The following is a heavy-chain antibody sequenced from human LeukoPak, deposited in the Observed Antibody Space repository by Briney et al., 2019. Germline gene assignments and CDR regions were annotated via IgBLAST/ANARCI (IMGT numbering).Heavy chain of an antibody. CDR2: ISSHNGKT. Sequence: GASVKVSRKSSRYTPRTYGISWMRPAPGQGLEWMGWISSHNGKTNYAQKFHGRQTMTTDTSTSTAYMELRSLRSDDTGVYYCARDVPGAIATTARFDPWGQRALVSVSS. J-gene: IGHJ5*02. D-gene: IGHD1-1*01. CDR1: RYTPRTYG. V-gene: IGHV1-18*01. CDR3: ARDVPGAIATTARFDP.